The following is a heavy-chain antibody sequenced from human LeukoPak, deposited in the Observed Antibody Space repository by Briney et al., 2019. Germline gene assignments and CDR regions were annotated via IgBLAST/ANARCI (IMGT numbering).Heavy chain of an antibody. J-gene: IGHJ4*02. Sequence: KPSETLSLTCTVSGDSISTGEYYWSWIRRPPGKGLEWIGSISYSGSAYYNPSLKSRVAISADTSKNQFSLRLTSVTAADTAVYYCATDRYYYGSGTYSFDYWGQGTLVTVSS. CDR3: ATDRYYYGSGTYSFDY. CDR2: ISYSGSA. CDR1: GDSISTGEYY. V-gene: IGHV4-30-4*01. D-gene: IGHD3-10*01.